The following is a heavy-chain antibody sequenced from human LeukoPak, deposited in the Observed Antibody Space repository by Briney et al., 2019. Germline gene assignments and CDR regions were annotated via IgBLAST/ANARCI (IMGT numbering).Heavy chain of an antibody. J-gene: IGHJ4*02. CDR2: IYSGGST. Sequence: GGSLRLSCAASGFTVSGNYMSWVRQAARKGLEWVSVIYSGGSTHYADSVKGRFTISRDNSKNTLYLQMNSLRGEDTAVCYCAKVGQNDFWSGYHPNYFDYWGQGTLVTVSS. CDR1: GFTVSGNY. V-gene: IGHV3-66*01. D-gene: IGHD3-3*01. CDR3: AKVGQNDFWSGYHPNYFDY.